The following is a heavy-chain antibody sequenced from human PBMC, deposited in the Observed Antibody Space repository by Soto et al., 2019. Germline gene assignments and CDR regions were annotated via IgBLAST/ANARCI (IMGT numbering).Heavy chain of an antibody. Sequence: EVQLVESGGGLVQPGGSLRLSCAASGVTVSSNYMSWVRQAPGKGLEWVSVIYSGGSTYYGDSVKGRFTISRENSMNTLYLQKKSLRSEDTAVYDCARHGYYYGGGYFDYWGQETLVTVSS. D-gene: IGHD5-18*01. V-gene: IGHV3-66*04. J-gene: IGHJ4*02. CDR3: ARHGYYYGGGYFDY. CDR1: GVTVSSNY. CDR2: IYSGGST.